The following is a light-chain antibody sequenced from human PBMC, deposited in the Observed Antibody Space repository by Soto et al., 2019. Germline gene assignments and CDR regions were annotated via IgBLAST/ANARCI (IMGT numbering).Light chain of an antibody. CDR1: QNIYYN. CDR3: LQYHNLWA. CDR2: RAS. J-gene: IGKJ1*01. Sequence: ILMTQSPATVSVSPGESATLSCRASQNIYYNVAWYQQRPGQAPRLLIYRASTRAPGVPARFSGSGSGTEFTLNISRLQPEDFTVYSCLQYHNLWAVGQGTKVDI. V-gene: IGKV3-15*01.